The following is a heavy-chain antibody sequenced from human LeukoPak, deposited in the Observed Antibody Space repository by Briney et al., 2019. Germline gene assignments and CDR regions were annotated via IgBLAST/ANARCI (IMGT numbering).Heavy chain of an antibody. D-gene: IGHD1-26*01. CDR3: ARLVGGSFLFDY. CDR1: GGSISSYY. CDR2: IYYSGST. V-gene: IGHV4-59*08. J-gene: IGHJ4*02. Sequence: SETLSLTCTVSGGSISSYYWSWLRQPPGKGLEWIGYIYYSGSTNYNPSLKSRVTISVDTSKNQFSLKLSSVTAADTAVYYCARLVGGSFLFDYWGQGTLVTVSS.